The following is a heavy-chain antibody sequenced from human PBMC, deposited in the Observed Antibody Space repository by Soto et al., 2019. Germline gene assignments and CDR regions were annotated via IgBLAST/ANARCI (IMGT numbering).Heavy chain of an antibody. Sequence: GGSLRLSCAASGSTFSSYAMSWVRQAPGKGLEWVSAISGSGGSTYYADSVKGRFTISSDNSKNTLYLQMNSLRAEDTAVYYCAKVSSRDYYDSSGLPFYWGQGTLVTVSS. CDR1: GSTFSSYA. J-gene: IGHJ4*02. CDR2: ISGSGGST. V-gene: IGHV3-23*01. D-gene: IGHD3-22*01. CDR3: AKVSSRDYYDSSGLPFY.